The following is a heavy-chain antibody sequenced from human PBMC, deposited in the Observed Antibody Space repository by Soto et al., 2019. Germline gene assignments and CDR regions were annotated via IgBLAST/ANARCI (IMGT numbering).Heavy chain of an antibody. CDR2: IYYSGRT. CDR1: GGSISSGGYY. D-gene: IGHD2-2*01. V-gene: IGHV4-31*03. J-gene: IGHJ6*02. Sequence: QVQLQESGPGLVKPSQTLSLTCTVSGGSISSGGYYWSWIRQHPGKGLEWIGYIYYSGRTYYNPSLKSRITISKDTSKNHFSLKLSSVTAADTAVYYCAREGVVVPADSRYGMDVWGQGTTVTVSS. CDR3: AREGVVVPADSRYGMDV.